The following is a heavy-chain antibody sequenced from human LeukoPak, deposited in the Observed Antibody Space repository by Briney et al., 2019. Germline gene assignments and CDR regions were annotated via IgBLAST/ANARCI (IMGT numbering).Heavy chain of an antibody. Sequence: SETLSLTCAVYGGSFSGYYWSWIRQPPGKGLEWIGEINHSGSTNYNPSLKSRVTISVDTSKNQFSLKLSSVTAADTAVYYCARDIVVVPAATRSYYYGMDVWGKGTTVTVSS. V-gene: IGHV4-34*01. CDR2: INHSGST. J-gene: IGHJ6*04. CDR3: ARDIVVVPAATRSYYYGMDV. D-gene: IGHD2-2*01. CDR1: GGSFSGYY.